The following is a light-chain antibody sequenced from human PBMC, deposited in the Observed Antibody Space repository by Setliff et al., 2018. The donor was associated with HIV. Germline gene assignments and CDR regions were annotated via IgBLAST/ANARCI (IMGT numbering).Light chain of an antibody. Sequence: QSALTQPASVSGSLGQSITIFCIGTSSDIGVYEYVSWYQQHPGEAPKLIIYEVTNRPPGVSNRFSGSKSGNTASLTISGLQAEDEADYFCSSYRRTNTWVFGGGTKVTVL. V-gene: IGLV2-14*03. CDR2: EVT. J-gene: IGLJ3*02. CDR3: SSYRRTNTWV. CDR1: SSDIGVYEY.